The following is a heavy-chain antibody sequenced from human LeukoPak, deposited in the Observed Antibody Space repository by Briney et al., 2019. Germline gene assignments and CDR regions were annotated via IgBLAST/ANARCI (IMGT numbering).Heavy chain of an antibody. D-gene: IGHD3-22*01. J-gene: IGHJ4*02. CDR1: GFTFSDYS. CDR3: VRDDDRPDNGLDY. Sequence: GESLRLSCAASGFTFSDYSMNWVRQAPGKGLEWVSYITGNSVTRFYADSVKGRFTISRDNAKNSLSLQMNSLRAEDTAVYYCVRDDDRPDNGLDYWGQGTLVTVSS. V-gene: IGHV3-48*01. CDR2: ITGNSVTR.